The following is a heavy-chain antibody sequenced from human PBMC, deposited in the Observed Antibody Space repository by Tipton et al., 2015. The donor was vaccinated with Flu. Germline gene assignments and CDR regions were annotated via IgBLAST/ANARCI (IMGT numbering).Heavy chain of an antibody. CDR2: IRSDETTE. J-gene: IGHJ4*02. CDR3: AKSGGFDS. Sequence: QLVQSRGGLLQPGGSLRLSCAASGFAFSNYWMLWVRQAPGKGLEWVAHIRSDETTEYADSVKGRFTISRDNSKDMLYLQMNSLRAEDTAVFYCAKSGGFDSWNQGALVIVSS. V-gene: IGHV3-30*02. CDR1: GFAFSNYW. D-gene: IGHD1-26*01.